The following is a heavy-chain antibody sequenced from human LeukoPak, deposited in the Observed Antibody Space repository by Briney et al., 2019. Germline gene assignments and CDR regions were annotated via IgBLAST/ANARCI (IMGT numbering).Heavy chain of an antibody. D-gene: IGHD3-10*01. CDR3: ARDGWFGESHFDY. J-gene: IGHJ4*02. Sequence: GGSLRLSCAASGFTFSDYYMSWIRQAPGKGLEWVSSISSSSSYIYYADSVKGRFTISRDNAKNSLYLQMNSLRAEDTAVYYCARDGWFGESHFDYWGQGTLVTVSS. V-gene: IGHV3-11*06. CDR2: ISSSSSYI. CDR1: GFTFSDYY.